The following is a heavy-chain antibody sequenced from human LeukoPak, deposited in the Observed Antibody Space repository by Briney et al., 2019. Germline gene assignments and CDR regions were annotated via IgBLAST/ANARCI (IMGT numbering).Heavy chain of an antibody. V-gene: IGHV1-2*02. Sequence: ASVTVSCKASGYTFTGYYMHWVRQAPGQGLEGMGWINPNSGGTNYAQKFQGRVTMTRDTSISTAYMELSRLRSDDTAVYYCARRYGSGSYYKSSSAMDVWGKGTTVTVSS. CDR2: INPNSGGT. CDR1: GYTFTGYY. J-gene: IGHJ6*03. CDR3: ARRYGSGSYYKSSSAMDV. D-gene: IGHD3-10*01.